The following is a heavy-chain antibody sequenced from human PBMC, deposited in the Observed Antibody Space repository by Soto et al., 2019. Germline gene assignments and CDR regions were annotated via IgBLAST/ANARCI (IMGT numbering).Heavy chain of an antibody. V-gene: IGHV3-74*01. CDR2: INSDGSST. CDR1: GFTFSSYW. CDR3: AMRAAAHDGVDD. J-gene: IGHJ4*02. Sequence: GGSLRLSCAASGFTFSSYWMHWVRQAPGKGLEWVSRINSDGSSTSYADSVKGRFTISRDNAKNTLYLQMNSLRAEDTSGEYCAMRAAAHDGVDDWGQGTLVTVSS. D-gene: IGHD2-15*01.